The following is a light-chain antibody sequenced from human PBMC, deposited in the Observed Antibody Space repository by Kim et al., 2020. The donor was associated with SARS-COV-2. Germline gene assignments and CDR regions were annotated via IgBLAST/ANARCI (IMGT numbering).Light chain of an antibody. Sequence: PASISCISSQSLLPIDGKTYLSWYVQRPGQSPQLLIYEVSKRFSGVPDRFSGGGSGTDFTLKISRVEAEDVGVYYCMQSIRPPVTFGPGTKVDIK. CDR1: QSLLPIDGKTY. J-gene: IGKJ3*01. CDR2: EVS. CDR3: MQSIRPPVT. V-gene: IGKV2D-29*02.